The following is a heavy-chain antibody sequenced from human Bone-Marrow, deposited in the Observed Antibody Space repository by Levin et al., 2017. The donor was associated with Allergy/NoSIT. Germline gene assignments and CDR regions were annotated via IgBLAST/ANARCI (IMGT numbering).Heavy chain of an antibody. J-gene: IGHJ5*02. CDR3: ARGSYDFWSGYYLGRGFDP. Sequence: RGSVKVSCKASGYTFTSYAMHWVRQAPGQRLEWMGWINAGNGNTKYSQKFQGRVTITRDTSASTAYMELSSLRSEDTAVYYCARGSYDFWSGYYLGRGFDPWGQGTLVTVSS. CDR1: GYTFTSYA. CDR2: INAGNGNT. D-gene: IGHD3-3*01. V-gene: IGHV1-3*01.